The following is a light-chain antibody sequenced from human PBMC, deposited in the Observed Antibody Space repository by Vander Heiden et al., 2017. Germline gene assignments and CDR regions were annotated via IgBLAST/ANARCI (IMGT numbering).Light chain of an antibody. CDR3: QQNDSNPQYT. CDR1: QSISSY. J-gene: IGKJ4*01. V-gene: IGKV1-39*01. CDR2: AAS. Sequence: DIQTTQPPSPVSASVGDRDTSTCRANQSISSYLDWYQQKPGIAPKLLIYAASSLQSGVPSRFSGSGYGTDFTLTISSRQPEDFAAYYCQQNDSNPQYTFGGGTKVEIK.